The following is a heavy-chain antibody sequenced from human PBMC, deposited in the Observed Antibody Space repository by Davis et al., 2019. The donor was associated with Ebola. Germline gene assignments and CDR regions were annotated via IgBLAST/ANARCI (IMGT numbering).Heavy chain of an antibody. J-gene: IGHJ4*02. Sequence: GESLKISCKASGYTFTSYYMHWVRQAPGQGLEWMGIINPSGGSTSYAQKFQGRVTMTRDTSTSTVYMELSSLRSEDTAVYYCARDTGWLQLRDWGQGTLVTVSS. CDR1: GYTFTSYY. CDR3: ARDTGWLQLRD. CDR2: INPSGGST. V-gene: IGHV1-46*01. D-gene: IGHD5-24*01.